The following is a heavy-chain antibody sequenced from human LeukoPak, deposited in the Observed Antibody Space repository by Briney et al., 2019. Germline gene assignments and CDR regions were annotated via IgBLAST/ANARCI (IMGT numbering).Heavy chain of an antibody. V-gene: IGHV4-59*01. CDR3: ARDGGKGWLWFDY. J-gene: IGHJ4*02. CDR2: IYFSGST. D-gene: IGHD3-9*01. Sequence: SETLSLTCTVSGGSISSYDWSWIRQPPRKGLDYIGYIYFSGSTNYNHSLTSRVTISVDTSKNQFSLKLSSVTDADTAVYYCARDGGKGWLWFDYWGQGTLVTVSS. CDR1: GGSISSYD.